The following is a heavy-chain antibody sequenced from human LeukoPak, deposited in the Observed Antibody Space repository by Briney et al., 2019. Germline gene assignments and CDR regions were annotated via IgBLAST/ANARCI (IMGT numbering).Heavy chain of an antibody. J-gene: IGHJ4*02. V-gene: IGHV4-59*01. CDR1: AGSITSYY. D-gene: IGHD3-16*01. CDR3: ARVGDYALKD. CDR2: FYYSGST. Sequence: ASETLSLTCTVSAGSITSYYWSWIRQPPGKGLEWIGYFYYSGSTKYNPSLKSRVTISVDTSKNQFSLKLSSVTAADTAVYYCARVGDYALKDWGQGTPVTVSS.